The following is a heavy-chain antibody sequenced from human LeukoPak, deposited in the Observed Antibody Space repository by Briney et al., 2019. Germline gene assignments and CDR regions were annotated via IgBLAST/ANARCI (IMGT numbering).Heavy chain of an antibody. D-gene: IGHD1-1*01. V-gene: IGHV4-59*08. CDR1: GGSISSYH. CDR3: VGLVRPGGRTGDAFDV. Sequence: AESLSLTCTVSGGSISSYHRSWIRQPPGKGLEWISDVYCNGSTNYSASLRGRVTMSLDMSKNQFSLAMNSVTAADMAVFYCVGLVRPGGRTGDAFDVSGQGTIVTASS. CDR2: VYCNGST. J-gene: IGHJ3*01.